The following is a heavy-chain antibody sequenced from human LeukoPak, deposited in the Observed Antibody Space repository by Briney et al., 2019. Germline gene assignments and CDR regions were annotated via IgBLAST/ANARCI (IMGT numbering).Heavy chain of an antibody. D-gene: IGHD6-13*01. J-gene: IGHJ4*02. CDR3: ARDIGRSSWSDY. CDR2: ISGSGGST. CDR1: GFTFGSYA. Sequence: GGSLRLSCAASGFTFGSYAMSWVRQAPGKGLEWVSAISGSGGSTYYADSVKGRFTISRDNSKNTLYLQMNSLRAEDTAVYYCARDIGRSSWSDYWGQGTLVTVSS. V-gene: IGHV3-23*01.